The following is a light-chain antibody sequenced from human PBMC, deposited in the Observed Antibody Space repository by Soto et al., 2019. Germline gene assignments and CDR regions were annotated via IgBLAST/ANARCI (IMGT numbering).Light chain of an antibody. CDR1: RGHSSYA. CDR2: VNSDGTH. V-gene: IGLV4-69*01. J-gene: IGLJ7*01. CDR3: QTWVTGIWV. Sequence: QSVLTQSPSASASLGASVKVTCTLSRGHSSYAIAWHQQQPEKGPRYLMKVNSDGTHTKGDGIPDRFSGSSSGAERYLTISSLQSEDEADYYCQTWVTGIWVFGGGTQLTVL.